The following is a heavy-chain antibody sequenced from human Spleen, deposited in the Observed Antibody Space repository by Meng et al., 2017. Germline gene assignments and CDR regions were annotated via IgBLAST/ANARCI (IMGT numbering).Heavy chain of an antibody. J-gene: IGHJ4*02. CDR2: ITSAGSSI. CDR1: GFTFSYYE. D-gene: IGHD3-22*01. Sequence: GESLKISCAASGFTFSYYEMNWVRQAPGKGLEWVAYITSAGSSIYYADSVRGRFTISRDNAQNSLYLQLNSLRGEDTALYYCAKDLLGSYYYMGFDTWGQGTLVTVSS. V-gene: IGHV3-48*03. CDR3: AKDLLGSYYYMGFDT.